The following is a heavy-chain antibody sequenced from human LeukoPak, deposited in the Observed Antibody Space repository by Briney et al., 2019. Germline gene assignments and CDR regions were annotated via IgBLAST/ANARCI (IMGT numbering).Heavy chain of an antibody. CDR1: GGSINSGDFH. CDR2: INYRGST. D-gene: IGHD3-22*01. J-gene: IGHJ4*02. Sequence: SETLSLTCSVSGGSINSGDFHWSWVRQSPGKGLEWIGYINYRGSTDYNSSLKSRLIISVDTSENHFSLKLNSVTAADTAVYYCASLGGYYNYWGQGRLVIVSS. V-gene: IGHV4-30-4*01. CDR3: ASLGGYYNY.